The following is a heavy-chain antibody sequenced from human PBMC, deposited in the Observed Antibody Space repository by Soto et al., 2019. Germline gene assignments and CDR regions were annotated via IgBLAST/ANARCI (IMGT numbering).Heavy chain of an antibody. CDR2: IFHLGST. D-gene: IGHD3-3*02. CDR3: ARIRDDGWFFDL. J-gene: IGHJ2*01. CDR1: GGSVNNDSFY. Sequence: QMQLHESGPGLVKPSETLTLTCTISGGSVNNDSFYWSWVRQPPGRGLEYIGYIFHLGSTNYNPSLKSRVSVSLDTSENYFSLRLNSVTAADTAVYFCARIRDDGWFFDLWGRGTPVTVSS. V-gene: IGHV4-61*03.